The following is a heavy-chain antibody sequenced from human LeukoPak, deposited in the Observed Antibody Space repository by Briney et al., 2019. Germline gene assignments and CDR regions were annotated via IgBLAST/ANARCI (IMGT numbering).Heavy chain of an antibody. CDR1: GGSISSYY. CDR3: ARAEYYFDY. J-gene: IGHJ4*02. V-gene: IGHV4-59*01. Sequence: SETLSLTCTVSGGSISSYYWSWIRQPPGKGLEWIGYIYYSGSTNYNPSLKSRVTISVDTSKNQFSLKLSSVTAADTAVYYCARAEYYFDYWGQGTLVTVSS. CDR2: IYYSGST.